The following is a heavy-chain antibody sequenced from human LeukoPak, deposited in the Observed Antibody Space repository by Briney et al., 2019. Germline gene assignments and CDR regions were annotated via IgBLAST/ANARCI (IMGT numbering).Heavy chain of an antibody. CDR1: GYTFTSYG. J-gene: IGHJ6*03. D-gene: IGHD6-13*01. CDR2: ISAYNGNT. CDR3: ARDGRAAAGTDYYYYYYMDV. Sequence: ASVKVSCKASGYTFTSYGISWVRQAPGQGLEWMGWISAYNGNTNYAQKLQGRVTMTTDTSTSTAYMELRSLRSDDTAVYYCARDGRAAAGTDYYYYYYMDVSGKGTTVTVSS. V-gene: IGHV1-18*01.